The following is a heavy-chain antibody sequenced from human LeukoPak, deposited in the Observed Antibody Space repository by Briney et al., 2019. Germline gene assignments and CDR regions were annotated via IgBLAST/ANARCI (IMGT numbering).Heavy chain of an antibody. CDR2: IYSVGSRI. D-gene: IGHD1-26*01. J-gene: IGHJ4*02. CDR1: LFTFSDYW. CDR3: ARASQSGFRGLDNNY. V-gene: IGHV3-74*01. Sequence: GGSLRLSRAASLFTFSDYWMHGVRPAPGRGLGWVSRIYSVGSRINYTHSVKGRFTISRDNAKNTLYLQMNSLRADDTPVYFCARASQSGFRGLDNNYWGQGTLVTVSS.